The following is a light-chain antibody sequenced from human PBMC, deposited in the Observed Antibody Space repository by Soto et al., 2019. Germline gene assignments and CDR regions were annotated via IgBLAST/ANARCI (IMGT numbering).Light chain of an antibody. J-gene: IGKJ2*01. CDR3: QQYGYSPYT. CDR1: QSVTSSY. CDR2: STS. V-gene: IGKV3-20*01. Sequence: EIVLTQSPGTLSLSPGERATLSCRASQSVTSSYLAWYQQKPGQAPRLLIYSTSSRATGIPDRFSGSGSGTDFTLTISSLEPEDFAVYHCQQYGYSPYTFGQGTKVDIK.